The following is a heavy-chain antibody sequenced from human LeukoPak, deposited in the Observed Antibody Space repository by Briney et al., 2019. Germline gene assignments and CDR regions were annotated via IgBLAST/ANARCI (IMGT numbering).Heavy chain of an antibody. D-gene: IGHD3-22*01. CDR3: ARERASSGYYKHFDY. Sequence: SQTLSLTCATSGDSFSSNSAAWNWIRQSPSRGLEWLGRTYYRSKWYNDYAVSVKSRITINPDTSKNQFSLQLNSVTPEDTAVYYCARERASSGYYKHFDYWGQGTLVTVSS. CDR1: GDSFSSNSAA. CDR2: TYYRSKWYN. V-gene: IGHV6-1*01. J-gene: IGHJ4*02.